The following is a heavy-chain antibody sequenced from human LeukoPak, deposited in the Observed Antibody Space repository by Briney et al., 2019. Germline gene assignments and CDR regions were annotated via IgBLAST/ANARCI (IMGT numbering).Heavy chain of an antibody. J-gene: IGHJ3*02. CDR3: AREIVVVVATTRMDAFDM. CDR1: GFTFSSNY. Sequence: GGSLRLSCAASGFTFSSNYMSWVRQAPGKGLEWVSSISSSSSYIYYADSVKGRSTISRDNAKNSLYLQMNSLRAEDTAVYYCAREIVVVVATTRMDAFDMWGQGTMVTVSS. CDR2: ISSSSSYI. V-gene: IGHV3-21*01. D-gene: IGHD2-15*01.